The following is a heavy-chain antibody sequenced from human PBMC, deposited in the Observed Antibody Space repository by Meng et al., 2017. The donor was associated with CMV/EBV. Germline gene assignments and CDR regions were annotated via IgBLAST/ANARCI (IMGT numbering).Heavy chain of an antibody. CDR2: TYYRSKWYN. V-gene: IGHV6-1*01. J-gene: IGHJ4*02. CDR3: ARGIAVAGTRFDY. CDR1: DSVSSNSAA. Sequence: DSVSSNSAAWNRIRQSPSRGLEWLGRTYYRSKWYNDYAVSVKSRITINPDTSKNQFSLQLNSVTPEDTAVYYCARGIAVAGTRFDYWGQGTLVTVSS. D-gene: IGHD6-19*01.